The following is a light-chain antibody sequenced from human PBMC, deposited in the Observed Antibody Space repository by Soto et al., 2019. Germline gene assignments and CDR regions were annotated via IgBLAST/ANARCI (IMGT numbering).Light chain of an antibody. Sequence: QSALTQPPSASGSPGQSVTISCTGTSSDVGAYNRVSWYQHHPGKAPKLMIYEVSKRPSVVPDRFSGSKSGNTASLTVSGLQAEDEADYYCTSYVGSSNVNWVFGGGTKVTVL. J-gene: IGLJ3*02. CDR2: EVS. V-gene: IGLV2-8*01. CDR3: TSYVGSSNVNWV. CDR1: SSDVGAYNR.